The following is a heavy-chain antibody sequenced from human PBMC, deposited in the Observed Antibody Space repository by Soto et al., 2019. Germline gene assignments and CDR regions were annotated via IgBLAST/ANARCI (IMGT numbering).Heavy chain of an antibody. D-gene: IGHD3-22*01. CDR3: SKDSGYYDSSGFLDY. CDR1: GLTFSSYR. Sequence: QVQLVESGGGVVQPGRSLRLSCAASGLTFSSYRMHWVRQAPGQGLEWVAVISYDGSNKYYADSVKGRFTISRENSKNTLYLQMNSLRAEDTAVYYCSKDSGYYDSSGFLDYWGQGTLVTVSS. CDR2: ISYDGSNK. J-gene: IGHJ4*02. V-gene: IGHV3-30*18.